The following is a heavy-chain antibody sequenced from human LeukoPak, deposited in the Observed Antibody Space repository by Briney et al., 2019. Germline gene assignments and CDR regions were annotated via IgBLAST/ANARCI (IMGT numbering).Heavy chain of an antibody. D-gene: IGHD5-18*01. V-gene: IGHV3-21*01. CDR1: GFTFSSYS. Sequence: GGSLRPSCAASGFTFSSYSMNWVRQAPGKGLEWVSSISSSSSYIYYADSVKGRFTISRDNAKNSLYLQMNSLRAEDTAVYYCARDPRFADTAMENDYWGQGTLVTVSS. CDR2: ISSSSSYI. CDR3: ARDPRFADTAMENDY. J-gene: IGHJ4*02.